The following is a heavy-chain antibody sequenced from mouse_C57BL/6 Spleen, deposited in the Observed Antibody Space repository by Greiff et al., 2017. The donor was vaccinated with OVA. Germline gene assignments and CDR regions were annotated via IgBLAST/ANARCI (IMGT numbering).Heavy chain of an antibody. CDR2: IDPSDSYT. Sequence: QVQLQQPGAELVMPGASVKLSCKASGYTFTSYWMHWVKQRPGPGLEWIGEIDPSDSYTNYNQKFKGKSTLTVDKSYSTGDMKLSSLTSEDSAVYYCARRDYYGSSYGYVDVWGTVTTVTVSS. J-gene: IGHJ1*03. V-gene: IGHV1-69*01. CDR3: ARRDYYGSSYGYVDV. CDR1: GYTFTSYW. D-gene: IGHD1-1*01.